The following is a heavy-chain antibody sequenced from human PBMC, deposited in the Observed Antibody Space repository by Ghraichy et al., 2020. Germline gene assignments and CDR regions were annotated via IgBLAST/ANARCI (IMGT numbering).Heavy chain of an antibody. CDR1: GYTFTSYG. J-gene: IGHJ6*02. Sequence: ASVKVSCKASGYTFTSYGISWVRQAPGQGLEWMGWISAYNGNTNYAQKLQGRVTMTTDTSTSTAYMELRSLRSDDTAVYYCARGTPTVTHAYYYYGMDVWGQGTTVTVSS. CDR2: ISAYNGNT. D-gene: IGHD4-11*01. V-gene: IGHV1-18*04. CDR3: ARGTPTVTHAYYYYGMDV.